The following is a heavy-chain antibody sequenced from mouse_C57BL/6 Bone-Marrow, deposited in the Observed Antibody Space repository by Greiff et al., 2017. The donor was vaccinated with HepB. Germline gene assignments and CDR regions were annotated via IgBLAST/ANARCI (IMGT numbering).Heavy chain of an antibody. D-gene: IGHD1-1*01. J-gene: IGHJ1*03. V-gene: IGHV14-4*01. CDR1: GFNIKDDY. CDR2: IDPENGDT. Sequence: VQLQHSGAELVRPGASVKLSCTASGFNIKDDYMHWVKQRPEQGLEWIGWIDPENGDTEYASKFQGKATITADTSSNTAYLQLSSLTSEDTAVYYCTTYYYGSSYPWYFDVWGTGTTVTVSS. CDR3: TTYYYGSSYPWYFDV.